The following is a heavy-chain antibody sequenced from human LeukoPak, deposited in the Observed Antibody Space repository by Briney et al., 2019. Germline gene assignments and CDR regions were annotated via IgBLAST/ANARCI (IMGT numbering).Heavy chain of an antibody. Sequence: GGSLRLSCAASGFTFDDYGMSWVRQAPGKGLEWVSGINWNGGSTGCADSVKGRFTISRDNAKNSLHLQMNSLRAEDTAVYYCAKDLFTYGDEYFQHWGQGTLVTVSS. J-gene: IGHJ1*01. CDR1: GFTFDDYG. D-gene: IGHD3-10*01. V-gene: IGHV3-20*04. CDR2: INWNGGST. CDR3: AKDLFTYGDEYFQH.